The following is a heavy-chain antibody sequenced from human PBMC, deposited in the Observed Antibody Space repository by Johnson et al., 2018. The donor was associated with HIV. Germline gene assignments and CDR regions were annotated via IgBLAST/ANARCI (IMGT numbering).Heavy chain of an antibody. D-gene: IGHD6-6*01. J-gene: IGHJ3*02. V-gene: IGHV3-30-3*01. CDR3: ASTRLGAFDI. CDR1: GFTFSSYT. CDR2: ISYDGSNK. Sequence: QVRLVESGGGVVQPGRSMRLSCAASGFTFSSYTMHWVRQAPGKGLEWVAVISYDGSNKYYADSVKGRFTISRDNSKNTLYLQMNSLRVEDTAVYYCASTRLGAFDIWGQGTMVTVSS.